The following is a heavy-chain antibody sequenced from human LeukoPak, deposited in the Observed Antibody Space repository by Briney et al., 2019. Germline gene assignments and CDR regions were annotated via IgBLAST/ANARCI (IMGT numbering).Heavy chain of an antibody. Sequence: PGGSLRVSCTGSGFTISSYRMHLVRQAPGKGLEWVAVISYDGTNKYHADYVKGRFTVSRDNSEHSLHLQMNSLRPEDTTVYYCAKVGRLPGNSCDYSGPGTLVTVSS. V-gene: IGHV3-30*18. J-gene: IGHJ4*02. CDR2: ISYDGTNK. CDR3: AKVGRLPGNSCDY. D-gene: IGHD1-7*01. CDR1: GFTISSYR.